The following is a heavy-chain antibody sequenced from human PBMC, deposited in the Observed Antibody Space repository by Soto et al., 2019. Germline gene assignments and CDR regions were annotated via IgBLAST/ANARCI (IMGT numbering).Heavy chain of an antibody. CDR2: IYYSGST. J-gene: IGHJ4*02. CDR1: GGSISSGSYY. CDR3: ARNRSSGWFLIDF. Sequence: SETLSLTCTVSGGSISSGSYYWGWIRQPPGKGLEWIGSIYYSGSTYYNPSLKSRVTISVDTSKNQFSLKLSSVTAADTAVYYCARNRSSGWFLIDFWGQGTLVTVSS. D-gene: IGHD6-19*01. V-gene: IGHV4-39*01.